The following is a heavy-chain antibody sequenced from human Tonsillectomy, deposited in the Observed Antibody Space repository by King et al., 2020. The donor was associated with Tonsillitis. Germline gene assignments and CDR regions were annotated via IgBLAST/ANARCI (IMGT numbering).Heavy chain of an antibody. Sequence: VQLQESGPGLVKPSQTLSLTCTVSGGSISSGSYYWSWIRQPAGKGLEWIGRLYTSGSTNYNPSLKSRVTISVDTTKNQFSLKLSSVTAADTAVYYCARAGWLRGFDYWGQGTLVTVSS. D-gene: IGHD5-12*01. CDR3: ARAGWLRGFDY. V-gene: IGHV4-61*02. CDR2: LYTSGST. J-gene: IGHJ4*02. CDR1: GGSISSGSYY.